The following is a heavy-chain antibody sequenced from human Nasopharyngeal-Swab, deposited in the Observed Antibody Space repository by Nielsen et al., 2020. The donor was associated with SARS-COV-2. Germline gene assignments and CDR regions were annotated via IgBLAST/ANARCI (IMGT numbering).Heavy chain of an antibody. Sequence: GESLKISCAASGFTFSSYGMHWVRQAPGKGLEWVAVIWYDGSNKYYADSVKVRFTISRDNSKNTLYLQMNSLRAEDTAVYYCARDKDCTNGVCYTDYYYGMDVWGQGTTVTVSS. CDR3: ARDKDCTNGVCYTDYYYGMDV. J-gene: IGHJ6*02. CDR1: GFTFSSYG. D-gene: IGHD2-8*01. V-gene: IGHV3-33*01. CDR2: IWYDGSNK.